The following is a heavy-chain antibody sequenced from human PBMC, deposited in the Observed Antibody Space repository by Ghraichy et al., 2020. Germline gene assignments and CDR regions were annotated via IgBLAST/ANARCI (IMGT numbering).Heavy chain of an antibody. CDR2: IKQDGSEK. D-gene: IGHD4-17*01. Sequence: GGSLRLSCAASGFTFSSYWMSWVRQAPGKGLEWVANIKQDGSEKYYVDSVKGRFTISRDNAKNSLYLQMNSLRAEDTAVYYCASVGVYGDYGYWGQGTLVTVSS. J-gene: IGHJ4*02. V-gene: IGHV3-7*01. CDR1: GFTFSSYW. CDR3: ASVGVYGDYGY.